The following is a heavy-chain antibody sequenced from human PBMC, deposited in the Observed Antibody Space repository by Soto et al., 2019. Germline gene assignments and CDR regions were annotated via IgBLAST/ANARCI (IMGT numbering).Heavy chain of an antibody. V-gene: IGHV4-38-2*01. D-gene: IGHD3-10*01. CDR2: IYFTGTT. CDR1: GYAISSGFY. CDR3: ARVRRIGMSGSPGDS. J-gene: IGHJ4*02. Sequence: SETLSLTCDVSGYAISSGFYWAWIRQPPGKRLEWIGNIYFTGTTSYNPSLKTRVTMSVDTSKNQFSLRLSSVTAADTAVFYCARVRRIGMSGSPGDSWGQGTQVTVSS.